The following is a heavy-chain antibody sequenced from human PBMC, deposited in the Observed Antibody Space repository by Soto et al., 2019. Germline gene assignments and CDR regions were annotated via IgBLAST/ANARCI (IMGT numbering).Heavy chain of an antibody. D-gene: IGHD6-13*01. CDR2: INAGNGNT. CDR1: GYTFTSYA. J-gene: IGHJ5*02. V-gene: IGHV1-3*01. Sequence: GASVKVSCKASGYTFTSYAMHWVRQAPGQRLEWMGWINAGNGNTKYSQKFQGRVTITRDTSASTAYMELSSLRSEDTAVYYCARAWVYSSSWYWFDPWGQGTLVTVSS. CDR3: ARAWVYSSSWYWFDP.